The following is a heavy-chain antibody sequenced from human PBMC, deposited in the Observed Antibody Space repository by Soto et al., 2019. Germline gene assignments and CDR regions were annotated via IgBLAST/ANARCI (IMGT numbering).Heavy chain of an antibody. CDR3: GRAYSSGSPIDS. J-gene: IGHJ4*02. Sequence: QVQLQESGPGLVKPSGTLSLTCAVSGGSINSPNWWNWVRQPPGKGLEWIGEIHHSGSSNYNPSLKSRRTLSVDKSKNELSLKLNSVTAADTAVYYCGRAYSSGSPIDSWGQGTLVTVSS. CDR1: GGSINSPNW. V-gene: IGHV4-4*02. CDR2: IHHSGSS. D-gene: IGHD6-19*01.